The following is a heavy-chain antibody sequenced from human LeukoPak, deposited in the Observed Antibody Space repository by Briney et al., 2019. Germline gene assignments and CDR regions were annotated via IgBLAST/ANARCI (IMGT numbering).Heavy chain of an antibody. J-gene: IGHJ3*02. CDR2: IYYSGST. CDR1: GDSINSHY. D-gene: IGHD3-10*01. CDR3: ARGSVRVSYAFDI. Sequence: SETLSLTCNVSGDSINSHYWNWVRQPAGKGLEWIGYIYYSGSTNYNPSLKSRVTISVDTSKNQFSLKLSSVTAADTAVYYCARGSVRVSYAFDIRGQGTMVTVSS. V-gene: IGHV4-59*11.